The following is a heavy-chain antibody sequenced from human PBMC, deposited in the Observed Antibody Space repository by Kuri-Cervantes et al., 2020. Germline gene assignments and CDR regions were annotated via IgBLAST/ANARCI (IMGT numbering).Heavy chain of an antibody. CDR1: GGSISSYY. V-gene: IGHV4-59*08. CDR2: IYYSGST. Sequence: GSLRLSCTVSGGSISSYYWSWIRQPPGKGLEWIGYIYYSGSTNYNPSLKSRVTISVDTSKNQFSLKLSSVTAADTAVYYCARGRAPRRLRDPCFDYWGQGTLVTVSS. J-gene: IGHJ4*02. CDR3: ARGRAPRRLRDPCFDY.